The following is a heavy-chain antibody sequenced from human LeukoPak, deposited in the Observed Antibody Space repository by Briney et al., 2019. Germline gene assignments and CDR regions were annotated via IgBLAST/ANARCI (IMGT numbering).Heavy chain of an antibody. CDR2: IYYSGST. J-gene: IGHJ4*02. Sequence: PSETLSLTCTVSGGSISNYYWSWIRQPPGKGLEWIGYIYYSGSTNYNPSLKSRVTISVGTSKNQFSLKLSSVTAADTAVYYCASTYYYDSSGARRRVYYFDYWGQGTLVTVSS. D-gene: IGHD3-22*01. CDR1: GGSISNYY. CDR3: ASTYYYDSSGARRRVYYFDY. V-gene: IGHV4-59*01.